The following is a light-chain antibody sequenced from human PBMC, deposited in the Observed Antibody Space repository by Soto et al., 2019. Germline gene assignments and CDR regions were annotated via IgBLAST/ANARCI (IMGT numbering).Light chain of an antibody. CDR2: KAS. CDR1: QTISSW. Sequence: QMTQPPSTLSGSLGDRVTSTCRASQTISSWLAWYQQKPGKAPKLLIYKASTLKSGVPSRFSGSGSGTEFTLTISSLQPDDFATYYCQHYNSYSEAFGQGTKVDIK. J-gene: IGKJ1*01. CDR3: QHYNSYSEA. V-gene: IGKV1-5*03.